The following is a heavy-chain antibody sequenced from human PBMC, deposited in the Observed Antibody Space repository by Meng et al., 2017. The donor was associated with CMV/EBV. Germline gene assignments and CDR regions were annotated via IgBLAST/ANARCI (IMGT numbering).Heavy chain of an antibody. CDR2: IYSGGST. CDR3: ARVHFGDYGMDY. J-gene: IGHJ4*02. V-gene: IGHV3-66*02. Sequence: GGSLRLSCAASGFTFDDYAMHWVRQAPGKGLEWVSVIYSGGSTYYADSVKGRFTISRDNSKNTLYLQMNSLRAEDTAVYYCARVHFGDYGMDYWGQGTLVTVSS. CDR1: GFTFDDYA. D-gene: IGHD4-17*01.